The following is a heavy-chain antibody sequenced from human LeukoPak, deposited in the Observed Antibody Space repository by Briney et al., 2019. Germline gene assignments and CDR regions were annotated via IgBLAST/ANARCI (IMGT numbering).Heavy chain of an antibody. CDR3: ARVRDSGSYYDFDY. CDR2: IYTSGST. Sequence: PSETLSLTCTVSGGSISSYYWSWIRQPAGKGLEWIGRIYTSGSTNYNPSLKSRVTMSVDTSKNQFSLKLSSVTAADTAVYYCARVRDSGSYYDFDYWGQGTLVTVSS. V-gene: IGHV4-4*07. CDR1: GGSISSYY. J-gene: IGHJ4*02. D-gene: IGHD1-26*01.